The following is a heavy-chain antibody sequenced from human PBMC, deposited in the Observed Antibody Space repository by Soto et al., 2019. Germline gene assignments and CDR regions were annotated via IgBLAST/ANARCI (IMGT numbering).Heavy chain of an antibody. J-gene: IGHJ5*02. CDR2: ISAYNGNT. CDR3: ARRAYYDFWSGYFSGFDP. Sequence: GASVKVSCTASGYTFTSYGISWVRQAPGQGLEWMGWISAYNGNTNYAQKLQGRVTMTTDTSTSTAYMELRSLRSDDTAVYYCARRAYYDFWSGYFSGFDPWGQGTLVTVSS. V-gene: IGHV1-18*01. D-gene: IGHD3-3*01. CDR1: GYTFTSYG.